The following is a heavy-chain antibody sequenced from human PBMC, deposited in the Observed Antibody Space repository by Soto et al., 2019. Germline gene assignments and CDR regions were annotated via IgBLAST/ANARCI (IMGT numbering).Heavy chain of an antibody. D-gene: IGHD1-1*01. V-gene: IGHV1-18*01. CDR2: ISAXNGNT. CDR3: ARGRYGDY. J-gene: IGHJ4*02. CDR1: GYDFTTYG. Sequence: VKXSCKGSGYDFTTYGITWVRQAPGQGLEWMAWISAXNGNTDYAQKLQGRVTVTRDTSTSTAYMELRSLRSDDTAMYYCARGRYGDYWGQGALVTVSS.